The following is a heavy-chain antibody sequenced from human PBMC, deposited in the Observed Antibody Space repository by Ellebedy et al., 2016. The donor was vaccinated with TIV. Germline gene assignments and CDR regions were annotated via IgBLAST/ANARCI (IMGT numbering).Heavy chain of an antibody. V-gene: IGHV4-34*01. J-gene: IGHJ4*02. CDR3: VWGSYYDY. D-gene: IGHD3-16*01. CDR1: GGSFDPSY. Sequence: MPSETLSLTCAVYGGSFDPSYWSWIRQPPGKGLEWIWEINHSGTTTYSPSLRSRATISLDTSKNELSLEVTSVTAADTAMYSCVWGSYYDYWGQGTLVSVSS. CDR2: INHSGTT.